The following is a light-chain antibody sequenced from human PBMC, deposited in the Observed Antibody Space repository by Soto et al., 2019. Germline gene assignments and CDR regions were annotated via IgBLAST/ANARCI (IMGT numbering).Light chain of an antibody. CDR3: QQTYTAPRT. CDR2: GAS. V-gene: IGKV1-39*01. CDR1: QSITIY. J-gene: IGKJ1*01. Sequence: DIQMTQSPSSLSASVGDRVTITCRASQSITIYLNWYQQQPWKAPRLLIYGASTLQTGVPSRFSGSGSMTDFTIPISDLQPEDLETYYCQQTYTAPRTFGQGTKV.